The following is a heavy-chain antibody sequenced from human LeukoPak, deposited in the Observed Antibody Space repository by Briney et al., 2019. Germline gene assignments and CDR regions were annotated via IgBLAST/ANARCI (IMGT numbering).Heavy chain of an antibody. CDR1: GYRFSTYW. V-gene: IGHV5-51*01. CDR2: IFPGDSDT. J-gene: IGHJ5*02. D-gene: IGHD2-2*01. Sequence: GESLKISCKTSGYRFSTYWIGWVRQMPGKGLEWMGIIFPGDSDTSYSPSFQGQVTISADESISTVYLQWSSLRASDSAMYYCARHGAGSTSWLDPWGQGTLVTVSS. CDR3: ARHGAGSTSWLDP.